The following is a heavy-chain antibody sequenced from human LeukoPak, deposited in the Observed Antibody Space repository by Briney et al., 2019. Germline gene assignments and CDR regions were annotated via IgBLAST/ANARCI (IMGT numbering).Heavy chain of an antibody. J-gene: IGHJ4*02. Sequence: SVGVSCTASGRTFSSYAISWVRQAPGQGLEWMGGIIPFFGTANYAQKFQGRVTITADESTSTAYMELSSLRSEDTAVYYCARGKKPYYYDSSGYYSFDYWGQRTLVTVSS. CDR1: GRTFSSYA. D-gene: IGHD3-22*01. CDR3: ARGKKPYYYDSSGYYSFDY. CDR2: IIPFFGTA. V-gene: IGHV1-69*01.